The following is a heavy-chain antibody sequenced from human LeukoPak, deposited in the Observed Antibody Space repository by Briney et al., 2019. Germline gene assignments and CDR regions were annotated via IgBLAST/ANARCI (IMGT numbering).Heavy chain of an antibody. V-gene: IGHV3-7*01. Sequence: PGGSLRLTCAASGFTFSRSWMSWVRQAPGKGLEWVANIKEGGSEKYYVDSVKGRITISRDNARNLLYLQMNSLRAEDTAVYFCARDAKDYYDSSGYYWGQGTLVTVSS. CDR3: ARDAKDYYDSSGYY. CDR1: GFTFSRSW. CDR2: IKEGGSEK. D-gene: IGHD3-22*01. J-gene: IGHJ4*02.